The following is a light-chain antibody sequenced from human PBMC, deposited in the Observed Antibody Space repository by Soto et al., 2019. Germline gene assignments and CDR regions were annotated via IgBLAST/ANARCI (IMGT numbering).Light chain of an antibody. CDR3: TSYTSSSTYV. Sequence: QSVLTQPASVSGSPGQSIAISSTGTSSDVGGYKYVSWYQQHPGKAPKLMIYDVSNRPSGVSDRFSGSKSGNTASLTISGLQAEDEADYYCTSYTSSSTYVFGTGTKVPVL. V-gene: IGLV2-14*01. CDR2: DVS. J-gene: IGLJ1*01. CDR1: SSDVGGYKY.